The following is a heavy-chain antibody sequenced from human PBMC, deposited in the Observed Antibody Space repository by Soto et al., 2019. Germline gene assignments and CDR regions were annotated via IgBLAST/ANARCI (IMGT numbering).Heavy chain of an antibody. J-gene: IGHJ5*02. CDR2: ISTSDTSM. Sequence: GGSLRLSCAASGFTFSSYAMSWVRQAPGKGLEWVSSISTSDTSMYYADSVRGRFTVSRDNAKNSVYLQMDSLRAEDTAIYYCARELSTMIRAYTWGQGTLVTVSS. CDR1: GFTFSSYA. CDR3: ARELSTMIRAYT. V-gene: IGHV3-21*01. D-gene: IGHD3-10*01.